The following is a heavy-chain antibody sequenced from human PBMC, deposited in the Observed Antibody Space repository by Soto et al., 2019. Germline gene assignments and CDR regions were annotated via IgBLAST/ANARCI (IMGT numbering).Heavy chain of an antibody. J-gene: IGHJ3*02. CDR2: ISWNSATI. V-gene: IGHV3-9*01. CDR1: GFTFDDYA. CDR3: AKAQGDI. Sequence: VQLVESGGGLVQPGRSLRLSCVASGFTFDDYAMHWVRQAPGKGLEWVSGISWNSATIVYADSVKGRFTISRDNAKNSLYLQINSLRAEDTALHYCAKAQGDIWGQGTMVTVSA.